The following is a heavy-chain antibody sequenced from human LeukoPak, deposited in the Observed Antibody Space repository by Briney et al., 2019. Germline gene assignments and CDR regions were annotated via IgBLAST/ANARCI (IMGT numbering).Heavy chain of an antibody. J-gene: IGHJ4*02. CDR2: INPNSGGT. CDR1: GYTFTGYY. Sequence: ASVKVSCKASGYTFTGYYMHWVRQVPGQGLEWMGWINPNSGGTNYAQKFQGRVTMTRDTSISTAYMELSRLRSDDTAVYYCARGESYRYYDSSGYRDYWGQGTLVTVSS. CDR3: ARGESYRYYDSSGYRDY. D-gene: IGHD3-22*01. V-gene: IGHV1-2*02.